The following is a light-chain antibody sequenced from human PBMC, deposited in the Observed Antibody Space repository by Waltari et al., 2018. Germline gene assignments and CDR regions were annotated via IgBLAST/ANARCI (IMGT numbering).Light chain of an antibody. CDR2: DVS. J-gene: IGLJ3*02. CDR3: CSYAGSYTWV. CDR1: SRYVGGYNY. V-gene: IGLV2-11*01. Sequence: QSALTQPRSVSGSPGPSVTISCTGTSRYVGGYNYVSWYQQHPGKAPKLMIYDVSKRPSGVPDRFSGSKSGNTASLTISGLQAEDEADYYCCSYAGSYTWVFGGGTKLTVL.